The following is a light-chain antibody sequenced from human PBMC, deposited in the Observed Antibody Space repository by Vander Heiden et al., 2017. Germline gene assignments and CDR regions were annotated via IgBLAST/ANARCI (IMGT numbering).Light chain of an antibody. CDR1: GSNIGAGND. V-gene: IGLV1-40*01. CDR3: QSYDSSLSGGV. J-gene: IGLJ3*02. Sequence: QSLLTQPPSVSEAPGQRVTISCTGNGSNIGAGNDVQWYQQFPGTAPKLLICGINHRPSGVPDRFSASKSGTSASLAITGLQAEDEADYYCQSYDSSLSGGVFGGGTKLTVL. CDR2: GIN.